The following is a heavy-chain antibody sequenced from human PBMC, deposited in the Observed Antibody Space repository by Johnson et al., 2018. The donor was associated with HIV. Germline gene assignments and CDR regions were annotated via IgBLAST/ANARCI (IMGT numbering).Heavy chain of an antibody. CDR3: ARKADAFDI. CDR1: GFTFSHYW. Sequence: VQLVESGGNLVQPGGSLRLSCAESGFTFSHYWMTWVRQAPGKGLEWVANINQDGSERSYVDFVTGRFTISRDNAKKSVYLQMNSLRAEDTAVYYCARKADAFDIWGQGTMITVSS. J-gene: IGHJ3*02. V-gene: IGHV3-7*05. CDR2: INQDGSER.